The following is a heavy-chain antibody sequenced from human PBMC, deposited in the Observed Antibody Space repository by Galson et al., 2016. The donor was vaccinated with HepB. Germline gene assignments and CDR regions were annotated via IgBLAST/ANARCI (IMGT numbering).Heavy chain of an antibody. V-gene: IGHV3-11*01. CDR3: ARTWYYSILSGYYPYFDD. CDR2: IGMSDTTI. D-gene: IGHD3-9*01. J-gene: IGHJ4*02. Sequence: SLRLSCAVSGFTFSDYYMTWIRQAPGKGLEWISYIGMSDTTIYYADSVKGRFTVSGDNANRSLYLQMNSLRVEDTAVYYCARTWYYSILSGYYPYFDDWGQGTLVTVSP. CDR1: GFTFSDYY.